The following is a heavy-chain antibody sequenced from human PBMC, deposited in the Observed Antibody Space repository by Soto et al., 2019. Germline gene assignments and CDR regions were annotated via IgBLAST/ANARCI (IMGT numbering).Heavy chain of an antibody. CDR2: ISYDGSNK. J-gene: IGHJ4*02. V-gene: IGHV3-30*18. Sequence: QVQLVESGGGVVQPGRSLRLSCAASGFTFSSYGMHWVRQAPGKGLEWVAVISYDGSNKYYADSVKGRFTISRDNSQNTLYLQMNSLRAEDTPVYYCAKDRSHSYGYYDYWGQRTLVTVSS. CDR3: AKDRSHSYGYYDY. CDR1: GFTFSSYG. D-gene: IGHD5-18*01.